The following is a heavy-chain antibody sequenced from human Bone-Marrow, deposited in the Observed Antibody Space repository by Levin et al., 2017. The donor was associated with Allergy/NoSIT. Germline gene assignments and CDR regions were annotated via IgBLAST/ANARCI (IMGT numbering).Heavy chain of an antibody. J-gene: IGHJ4*02. V-gene: IGHV4-59*03. CDR3: AGSSDLEY. Sequence: SETLSLTCTLSGVSIISYYWSWIRQPPGKGLEWIGHIYYSGTTDYNPSLKSRVSISVDPSRNQFSLQLTSVTAADTAVYYCAGSSDLEYWGQGSRVAVSS. D-gene: IGHD2-2*01. CDR2: IYYSGTT. CDR1: GVSIISYY.